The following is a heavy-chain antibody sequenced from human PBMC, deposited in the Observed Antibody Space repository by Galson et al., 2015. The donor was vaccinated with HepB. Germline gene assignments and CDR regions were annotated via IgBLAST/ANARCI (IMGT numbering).Heavy chain of an antibody. Sequence: SVKVSCKASGDTLTTYAISWVRQAPGQGLEWMGRVIPMIGIITYAQKFQDRVTITTDESTNTVYMELGSLRSEDTAVYYCARAPQFRGSSWDYWGQGALVTFSS. CDR2: VIPMIGII. D-gene: IGHD6-6*01. CDR1: GDTLTTYA. V-gene: IGHV1-69*04. CDR3: ARAPQFRGSSWDY. J-gene: IGHJ4*02.